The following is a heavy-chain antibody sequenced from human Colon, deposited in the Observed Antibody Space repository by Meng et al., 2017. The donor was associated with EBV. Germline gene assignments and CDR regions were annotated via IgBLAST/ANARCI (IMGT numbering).Heavy chain of an antibody. J-gene: IGHJ4*02. V-gene: IGHV4-4*02. Sequence: QVQLQGSGPGPVNPSGTLSLPCGVPGVAISSNIRWTWVRQPPGMGLEWIGDIDDSGSTNYNPSLNSRISISLDKSKNHFSLKVNSVTAADTAVYYCARGKQDAWELLAYWGQGALVTVSS. CDR2: IDDSGST. D-gene: IGHD1-26*01. CDR3: ARGKQDAWELLAY. CDR1: GVAISSNIR.